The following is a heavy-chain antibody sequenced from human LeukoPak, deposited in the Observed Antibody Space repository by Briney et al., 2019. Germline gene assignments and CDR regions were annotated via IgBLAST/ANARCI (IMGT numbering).Heavy chain of an antibody. CDR1: GITLSNYG. CDR3: AKRGVVVRVVLVGFHKEAYYFDS. V-gene: IGHV3-23*01. J-gene: IGHJ4*02. D-gene: IGHD3-10*01. CDR2: VSDSGGRT. Sequence: GGSLRLSCAVSGITLSNYGMSWVRQAPGKGLEWVAGVSDSGGRTNYADSVKGRFTISRDNSRNTLYLQLNSLRAEDTAVYFCAKRGVVVRVVLVGFHKEAYYFDSWGQGALVTVSS.